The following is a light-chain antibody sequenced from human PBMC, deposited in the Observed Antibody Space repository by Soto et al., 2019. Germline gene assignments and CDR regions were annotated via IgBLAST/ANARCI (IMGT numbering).Light chain of an antibody. CDR3: QQSYSTPPS. J-gene: IGKJ5*01. V-gene: IGKV1-39*01. CDR2: AAS. CDR1: QSISSY. Sequence: EIHMTQDPSSLSASLGDRVTITWRASQSISSYLNWCQQKPGKAPKLLIYAASSLQSGVPSRFSGSGSGTDFTLTISSLQPEDFATYYCQQSYSTPPSFGHGTRLEIK.